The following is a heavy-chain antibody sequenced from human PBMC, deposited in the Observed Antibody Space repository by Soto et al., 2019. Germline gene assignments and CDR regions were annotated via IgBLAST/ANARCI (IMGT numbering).Heavy chain of an antibody. CDR2: INAGNGNT. CDR3: AGDPDSHYNDSHAYSYP. D-gene: IGHD3-22*01. V-gene: IGHV1-3*01. CDR1: GYTFTSYA. Sequence: VASVKVSCKASGYTFTSYAMHWVRQAPGQRLEWLGWINAGNGNTKYSQKFQGRVTIARDTSASTAYMELSSLRSDDTAVYYCAGDPDSHYNDSHAYSYPWGQGTLVTVSS. J-gene: IGHJ5*02.